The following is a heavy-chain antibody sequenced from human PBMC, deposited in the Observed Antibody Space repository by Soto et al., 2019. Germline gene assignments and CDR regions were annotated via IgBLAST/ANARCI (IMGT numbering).Heavy chain of an antibody. CDR1: GFTFSSYW. CDR2: IRQDGSDK. D-gene: IGHD6-19*01. V-gene: IGHV3-7*05. Sequence: EVQLVESGGGLVQPGGSLRLSCAASGFTFSSYWMRWVRQAPGKGLEWVANIRQDGSDKYYVNSVKGRFTISRDNSNNSLYLQMNSLRAEDTAIYYCASPQQWLGQRGDFDYWGQGTLVTVSS. J-gene: IGHJ4*02. CDR3: ASPQQWLGQRGDFDY.